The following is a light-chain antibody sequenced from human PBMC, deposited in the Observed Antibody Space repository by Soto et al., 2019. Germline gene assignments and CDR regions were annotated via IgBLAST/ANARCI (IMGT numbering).Light chain of an antibody. CDR1: SSDVGGYNY. Sequence: QSLRTQPASVSASPGQSITISCTGTSSDVGGYNYVSWYQQQSGKAPKLMIHEVSNRPSGVSNRFSGSKSGNTASLTISGLQAEDEADYYCSSYTSSRAYVFGIGTKVTV. J-gene: IGLJ1*01. CDR3: SSYTSSRAYV. CDR2: EVS. V-gene: IGLV2-14*01.